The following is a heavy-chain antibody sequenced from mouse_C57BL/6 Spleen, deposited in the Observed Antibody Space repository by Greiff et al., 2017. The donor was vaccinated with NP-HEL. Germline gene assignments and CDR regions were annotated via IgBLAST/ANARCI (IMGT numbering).Heavy chain of an antibody. J-gene: IGHJ4*01. D-gene: IGHD1-1*01. CDR1: GYTFTSYW. CDR2: IDPSDSYT. V-gene: IGHV1-50*01. Sequence: QVQLQQPGAELVKPGASVKLSCKASGYTFTSYWMQWVKPRPGQGLEWIGEIDPSDSYTNYNQKFKGKATLTVDTSSSTAYMQLSSLTSEDSAVYYCARSITTVVANAMDYWGQGTSVTVSS. CDR3: ARSITTVVANAMDY.